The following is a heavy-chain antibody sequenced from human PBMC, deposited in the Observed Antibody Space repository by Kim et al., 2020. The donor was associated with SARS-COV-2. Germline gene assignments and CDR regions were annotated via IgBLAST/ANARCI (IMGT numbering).Heavy chain of an antibody. CDR3: ARVVPQPDDYGDYTLFGYYFDY. CDR2: ISAYNGNT. Sequence: ASVKVSCKASGYTFTSYGISWVRQAPGQGLEWMGWISAYNGNTNDAQKLQGRVTMTTDTSTSTAYMELRSLRSDDTAVYYCARVVPQPDDYGDYTLFGYYFDYWGQGTLVTVSS. V-gene: IGHV1-18*01. CDR1: GYTFTSYG. D-gene: IGHD4-17*01. J-gene: IGHJ4*02.